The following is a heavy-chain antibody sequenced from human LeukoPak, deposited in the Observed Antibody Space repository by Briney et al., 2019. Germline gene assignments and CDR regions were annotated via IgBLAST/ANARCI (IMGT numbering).Heavy chain of an antibody. V-gene: IGHV3-30*04. CDR3: ARVTSGSSYRPFDY. Sequence: GGSLRLSCAASGITFSSYAMHWVRQAPGKGLEWVAVISYDGSNKYYADSVKGRFTISRDNAKNSLYLQMNSLRAEDTAVYYCARVTSGSSYRPFDYWGQGTLVTVSS. J-gene: IGHJ4*02. CDR2: ISYDGSNK. D-gene: IGHD3-10*01. CDR1: GITFSSYA.